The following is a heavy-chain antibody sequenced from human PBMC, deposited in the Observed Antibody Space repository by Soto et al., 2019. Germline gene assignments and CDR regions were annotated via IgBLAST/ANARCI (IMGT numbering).Heavy chain of an antibody. J-gene: IGHJ6*02. V-gene: IGHV3-30*18. CDR1: GFTFSSYG. D-gene: IGHD2-2*02. CDR3: AKDLRDPRRFFSYTGAGYYGMDV. Sequence: GGSLRLSCAASGFTFSSYGMHWVRQAPGKGLEWVAVISYDGSNKYYADSVKGRFTISRDNSKNTLYLQMNSLRAEDTAVYYCAKDLRDPRRFFSYTGAGYYGMDVWGQGTTVTVSS. CDR2: ISYDGSNK.